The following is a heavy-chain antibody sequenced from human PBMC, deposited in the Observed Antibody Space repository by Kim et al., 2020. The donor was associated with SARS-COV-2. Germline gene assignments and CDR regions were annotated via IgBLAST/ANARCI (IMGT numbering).Heavy chain of an antibody. J-gene: IGHJ4*02. D-gene: IGHD1-26*01. CDR2: T. CDR3: ARDGFSGSAGDY. Sequence: TKYSARFNARVTITSGASANTVYMEINNLTSEDTAVYYCARDGFSGSAGDYWGQGTLVTVSP. V-gene: IGHV1-3*01.